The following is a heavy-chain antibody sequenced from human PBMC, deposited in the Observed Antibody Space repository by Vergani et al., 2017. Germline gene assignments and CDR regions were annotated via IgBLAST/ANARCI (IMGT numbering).Heavy chain of an antibody. CDR1: GYTFTNYY. CDR3: ARPXGDILPPDPRRLYY. V-gene: IGHV1-46*03. CDR2: INPSGGST. Sequence: QVLLVQSGAAVKKPGASERVSCKTSGYTFTNYYIHWVRQAAGQGLEWMGIINPSGGSTNYAQQFQGRLTRTRDTSTSTFYMDLSNLRSEDTAVYYCARPXGDILPPDPRRLYYLGQGTLVTVSA. J-gene: IGHJ4*02.